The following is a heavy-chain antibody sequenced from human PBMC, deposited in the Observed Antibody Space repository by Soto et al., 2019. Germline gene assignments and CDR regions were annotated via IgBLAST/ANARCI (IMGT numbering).Heavy chain of an antibody. CDR3: ASGRGTAGTYYYSGMDV. Sequence: VQLVQSGAEVMKPGSSVKVSCNASGGTFSSYAISWVRQAPGQGLEWMGGIIPIFGTANYAQKFQGRVTITADESTSTAYMELSSLRSEDTAVYYCASGRGTAGTYYYSGMDVWGQGTTVTVS. CDR2: IIPIFGTA. CDR1: GGTFSSYA. D-gene: IGHD6-13*01. J-gene: IGHJ6*02. V-gene: IGHV1-69*01.